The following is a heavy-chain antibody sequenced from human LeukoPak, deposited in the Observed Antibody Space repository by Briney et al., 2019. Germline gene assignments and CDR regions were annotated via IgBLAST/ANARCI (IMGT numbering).Heavy chain of an antibody. D-gene: IGHD3-16*02. CDR2: INPSGGST. Sequence: ASVKVSCKASGYTFTSYYMHWVRQAPGQGLEWMGIINPSGGSTSYARKFQGRVTMTRDMSTTTDYLELSSLISEDAAVYYCARDNSVGDIAWWFDPWGQGTLVTVSS. CDR1: GYTFTSYY. CDR3: ARDNSVGDIAWWFDP. V-gene: IGHV1-46*01. J-gene: IGHJ5*02.